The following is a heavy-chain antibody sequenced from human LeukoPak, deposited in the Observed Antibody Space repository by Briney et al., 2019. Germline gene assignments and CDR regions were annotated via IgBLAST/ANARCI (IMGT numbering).Heavy chain of an antibody. CDR3: ARVVPPTDYGSGSYFWDPYYFDY. Sequence: GGSLRLSCAASGFTFSSYGMSWVRQAPGKGLEWVSAISGSGGSTYYADSVKGRFTISRDNSKNTLYLQMNSLRAEDTAVYYCARVVPPTDYGSGSYFWDPYYFDYWGRGPWSPSPQ. CDR2: ISGSGGST. D-gene: IGHD3-10*01. V-gene: IGHV3-23*01. CDR1: GFTFSSYG. J-gene: IGHJ4*02.